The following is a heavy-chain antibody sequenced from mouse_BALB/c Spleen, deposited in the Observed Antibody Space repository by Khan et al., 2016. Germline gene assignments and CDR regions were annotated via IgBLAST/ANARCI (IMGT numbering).Heavy chain of an antibody. D-gene: IGHD1-2*01. Sequence: EVPLQESGPGLVKPSQSLSLTCTVTGYSITSDYVWNWIRQFPGDTLEWLGFISYSGRTHYNPSLQSRISITRDTSKNQFFLQLNSVTTDDTATYYCAVIHYYGYFDYWGQGTTLTVSS. J-gene: IGHJ2*01. V-gene: IGHV3-2*02. CDR2: ISYSGRT. CDR3: AVIHYYGYFDY. CDR1: GYSITSDYV.